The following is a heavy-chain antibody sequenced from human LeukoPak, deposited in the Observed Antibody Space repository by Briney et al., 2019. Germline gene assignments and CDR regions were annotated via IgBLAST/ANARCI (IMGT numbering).Heavy chain of an antibody. CDR1: GYTFTSYD. CDR2: MNPISGNT. D-gene: IGHD3-3*01. Sequence: HWASVKVSCMASGYTFTSYDINWVRQATGQGLEWMGWMNPISGNTGYAQKFQGRVTTTRNPSISTAYMELSSLRSEDTAVYYCARGPQKYYDFWSGYYYGNWFDPWGQGTLVTVSS. CDR3: ARGPQKYYDFWSGYYYGNWFDP. V-gene: IGHV1-8*01. J-gene: IGHJ5*02.